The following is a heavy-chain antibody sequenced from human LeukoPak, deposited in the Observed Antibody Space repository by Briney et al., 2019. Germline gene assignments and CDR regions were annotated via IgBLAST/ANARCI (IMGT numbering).Heavy chain of an antibody. CDR1: GFTFTNYG. D-gene: IGHD2-2*01. V-gene: IGHV3-30*02. CDR2: IRSGTNRE. J-gene: IGHJ3*02. CDR3: AKSRAPTADPDAFDI. Sequence: GGSLRLSCVASGFTFTNYGIHRVRQAPGKGLEWLAFIRSGTNREYYADSVKGRFTMSRDNSKRSLYLQLRSLKFEDTAVYYCAKSRAPTADPDAFDIWGQGTVVTVSS.